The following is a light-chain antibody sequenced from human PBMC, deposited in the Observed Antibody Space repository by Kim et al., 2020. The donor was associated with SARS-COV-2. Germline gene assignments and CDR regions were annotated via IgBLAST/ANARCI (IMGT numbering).Light chain of an antibody. CDR2: SNN. CDR1: SSNLGSNP. CDR3: AAWDDSLNGLV. Sequence: GQLVTISCSGSSSNLGSNPVNWYQQLPGTAPKLLMYSNNQRPSGVPDRFSGSKSGTSASLGISGLQSEDEADYYCAAWDDSLNGLVFGGGTKLTVL. J-gene: IGLJ3*02. V-gene: IGLV1-44*01.